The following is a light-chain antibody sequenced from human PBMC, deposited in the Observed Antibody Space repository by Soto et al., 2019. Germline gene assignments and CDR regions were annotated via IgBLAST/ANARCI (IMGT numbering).Light chain of an antibody. Sequence: DIQMTQSPSSLSASVGDRVTITCRASQSISNYLNWYQQNPGKAPKLLIYAASSLQSGVTSRFSGSGSGTDFTLTISSLQPEDFATYYCQQSYNTPRTFGQGTKLEIK. CDR1: QSISNY. CDR3: QQSYNTPRT. J-gene: IGKJ2*01. CDR2: AAS. V-gene: IGKV1-39*01.